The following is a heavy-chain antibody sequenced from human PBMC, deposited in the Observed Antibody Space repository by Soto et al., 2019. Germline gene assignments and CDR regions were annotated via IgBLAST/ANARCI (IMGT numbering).Heavy chain of an antibody. CDR3: AKVSEGSMITFGGVIAY. J-gene: IGHJ4*02. CDR1: GFTFSTYG. CDR2: ISFDGNIQ. D-gene: IGHD3-16*02. V-gene: IGHV3-30*18. Sequence: QVQLVETGGGVVQPGRSLRLSCAAPGFTFSTYGMHWVRQAPGKGLEWVAVISFDGNIQYYADSVKGRFTISRDNSKNTLYLQMDSLRAEDTAVYYCAKVSEGSMITFGGVIAYWGQGTLVTVSS.